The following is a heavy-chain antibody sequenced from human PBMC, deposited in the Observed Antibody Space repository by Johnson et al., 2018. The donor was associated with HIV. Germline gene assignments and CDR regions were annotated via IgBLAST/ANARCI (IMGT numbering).Heavy chain of an antibody. Sequence: VQLVESGGGLVQPGGSLRLSCAASGFTFIDAWMNWVRQSPGKGLEWVGRINTKTDGGTTDYAAAVKGRFTISRDDSKNTLYLQMKSLKTEDTAVYYCTTEPTGLDSSGYYTVDAFDIWGQGTMVTVSS. CDR2: INTKTDGGTT. D-gene: IGHD3-22*01. CDR3: TTEPTGLDSSGYYTVDAFDI. J-gene: IGHJ3*02. CDR1: GFTFIDAW. V-gene: IGHV3-15*01.